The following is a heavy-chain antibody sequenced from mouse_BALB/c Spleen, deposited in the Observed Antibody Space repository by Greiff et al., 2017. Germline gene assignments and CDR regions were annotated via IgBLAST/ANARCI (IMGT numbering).Heavy chain of an antibody. J-gene: IGHJ2*01. CDR2: IYPGSGST. CDR1: GYTFTSYW. V-gene: IGHV1S22*01. Sequence: LQQPGSELVRPGASVKLSCKASGYTFTSYWMHWVKQRHGQGLEWIGNIYPGSGSTNYDEKFKSKGTLTVDTSSGTAYMHLSSLTSEDSAVYYCTRETSYFDYWGQGTTLTVSS. CDR3: TRETSYFDY.